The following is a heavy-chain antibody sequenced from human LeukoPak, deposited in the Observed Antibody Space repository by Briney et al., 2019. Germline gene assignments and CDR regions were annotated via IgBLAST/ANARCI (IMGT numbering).Heavy chain of an antibody. CDR1: GFTFSSYW. CDR3: ARADSSSYPGYFDY. J-gene: IGHJ4*02. D-gene: IGHD6-13*01. Sequence: GGSLRLSCAASGFTFSSYWMSWVRLAPGKGLEWVANIKQDGSEKYYVDSVKGRFTISRDNAKNSLYLQMNSRRAEDTAVYYCARADSSSYPGYFDYWGQGTLVTVSS. V-gene: IGHV3-7*01. CDR2: IKQDGSEK.